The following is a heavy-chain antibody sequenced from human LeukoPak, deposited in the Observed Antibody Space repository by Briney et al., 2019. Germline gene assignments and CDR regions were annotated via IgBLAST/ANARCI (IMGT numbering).Heavy chain of an antibody. J-gene: IGHJ4*02. CDR2: ISAYNSNT. V-gene: IGHV1-18*01. CDR1: GYTFTSYG. Sequence: GASVKVSCKASGYTFTSYGINWVRQAPGQGLEWMGWISAYNSNTHYAQKLQGRVTMTTDTSTSTAYMEVRSLRSDDTAVYYCAILGYCSSTSCLDYWGQGTLVTVSS. CDR3: AILGYCSSTSCLDY. D-gene: IGHD2-2*01.